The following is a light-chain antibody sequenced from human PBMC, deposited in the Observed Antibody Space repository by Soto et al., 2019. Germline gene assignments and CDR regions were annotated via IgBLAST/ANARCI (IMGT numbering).Light chain of an antibody. CDR2: AAS. Sequence: DIQMTQSPSSLSASVGDRVSITCRASQGISYYLAWYQQKPGKVPKLLIYAASTLQSGVPPRFSGSGSGTDFTLTISSLQPEDVATYYCQRYITAPLTFGQGTRLEIK. V-gene: IGKV1-27*01. J-gene: IGKJ5*01. CDR3: QRYITAPLT. CDR1: QGISYY.